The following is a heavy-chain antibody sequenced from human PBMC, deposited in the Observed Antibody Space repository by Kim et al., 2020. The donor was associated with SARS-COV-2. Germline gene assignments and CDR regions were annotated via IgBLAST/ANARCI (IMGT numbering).Heavy chain of an antibody. Sequence: GGSLRLSCAASGFTFSSYSMNWVRQAPGKGLEWVSYISSSSSTIYYADSVKGRFTISRDNAKNSLYLQMNSLRAEDTAVYYCARGLYSSSWYWGAFDIWGQGKMVTVSS. CDR2: ISSSSSTI. CDR3: ARGLYSSSWYWGAFDI. D-gene: IGHD6-13*01. CDR1: GFTFSSYS. V-gene: IGHV3-48*04. J-gene: IGHJ3*02.